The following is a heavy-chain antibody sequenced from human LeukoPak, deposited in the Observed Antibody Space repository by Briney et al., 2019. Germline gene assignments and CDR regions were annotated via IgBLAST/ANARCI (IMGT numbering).Heavy chain of an antibody. CDR1: GFTVDSNY. D-gene: IGHD3-3*01. Sequence: GGSLRLSCAASGFTVDSNYLSWVRQGPGKGLEWVANIKPGGNEKYYVDSVKGRFTISRDNVKNSLYLQMNSLRAEDTAIYYCATFRFLGTWGQGTMVTVSP. CDR2: IKPGGNEK. V-gene: IGHV3-7*03. CDR3: ATFRFLGT. J-gene: IGHJ3*01.